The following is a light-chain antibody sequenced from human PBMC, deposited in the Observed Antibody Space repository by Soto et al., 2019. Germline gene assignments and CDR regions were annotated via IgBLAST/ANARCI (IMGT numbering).Light chain of an antibody. J-gene: IGKJ1*01. CDR3: LQYGSSPRT. CDR1: QSVSSSD. Sequence: EIVLTQSPGTLSLSPGERATLSCRASQSVSSSDLAWYQQKFGQAPRLLIYNASSRATGIPDRFSGSGSGTDFSLTISRLEPEDFAVYYCLQYGSSPRTFGQGTTVEIK. CDR2: NAS. V-gene: IGKV3-20*01.